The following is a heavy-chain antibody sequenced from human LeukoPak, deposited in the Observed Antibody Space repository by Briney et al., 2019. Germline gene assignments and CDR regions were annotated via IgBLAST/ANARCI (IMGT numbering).Heavy chain of an antibody. CDR1: GFTFSSYT. D-gene: IGHD3-22*01. CDR3: ASEAGRHSSNIDWFDP. CDR2: ISSNTAYI. Sequence: GGSLRLSCAASGFTFSSYTMNWVRQAPGKGLEWVSSISSNTAYIYYADSLKGRFTISRDDAKNSLYLQMNSLRVEDTAVYYCASEAGRHSSNIDWFDPWGQGTLVTVSS. J-gene: IGHJ5*02. V-gene: IGHV3-21*01.